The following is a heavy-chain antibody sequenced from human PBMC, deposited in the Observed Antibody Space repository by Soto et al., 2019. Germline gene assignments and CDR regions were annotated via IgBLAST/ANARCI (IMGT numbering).Heavy chain of an antibody. CDR3: ARDSGYSYGGYYYYGMDV. Sequence: GASVKVSCKASGYTFTSYGIGWVRQAPGQGLEWMGWISAYNGNTNYAQKLQGRVTMTTDTSTSTAYMELRSLRSDDTAVYYCARDSGYSYGGYYYYGMDVWGQGTTVTVSS. CDR2: ISAYNGNT. D-gene: IGHD5-18*01. CDR1: GYTFTSYG. J-gene: IGHJ6*02. V-gene: IGHV1-18*04.